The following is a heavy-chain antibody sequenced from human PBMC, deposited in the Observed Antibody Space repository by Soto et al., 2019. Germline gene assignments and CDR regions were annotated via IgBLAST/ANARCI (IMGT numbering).Heavy chain of an antibody. CDR2: ISGDGGGT. V-gene: IGHV3-23*01. CDR1: GFTFSSYA. CDR3: AKILDNFGSDY. J-gene: IGHJ4*02. Sequence: EVQLLESGGGLVQPGGSLRLSCAPSGFTFSSYAMTWVRQAPGKGLEWVSSISGDGGGTYYADSVRGRFTISRDNSKNTLYLQMNSLRAEDTAVYFCAKILDNFGSDYWGQGTLVTVSS. D-gene: IGHD3-10*01.